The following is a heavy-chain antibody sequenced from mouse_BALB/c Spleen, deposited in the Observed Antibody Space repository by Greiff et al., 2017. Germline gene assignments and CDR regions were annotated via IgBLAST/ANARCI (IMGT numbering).Heavy chain of an antibody. CDR2: ISCYNGAT. D-gene: IGHD2-3*01. CDR3: ARGLLSPYYYAMDY. Sequence: LVKPGASVKLSCKTSGFTFSSSYISWLKQKPGQSLEWIGYISCYNGATSYNQKFKGKATFTVDTSSSTAYMQFNSLTSEDSAVYYCARGLLSPYYYAMDYWGQGTSVTVSS. V-gene: IGHV1S34*01. J-gene: IGHJ4*01. CDR1: GFTFSSSY.